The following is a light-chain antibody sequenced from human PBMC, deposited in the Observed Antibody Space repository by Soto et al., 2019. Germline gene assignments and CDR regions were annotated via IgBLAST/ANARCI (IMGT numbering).Light chain of an antibody. V-gene: IGLV2-14*03. CDR1: SSDIGAYNY. J-gene: IGLJ1*01. CDR3: CSYTSSSTLYV. CDR2: DVT. Sequence: SVLTQPASVSGSPGQSITISCTGTSSDIGAYNYVSWYQQHPGRAPKLIIYDVTHRPAGISSRFSASKSGNTASLTISVLQAEDEADYYCCSYTSSSTLYVFGTGTKVTVL.